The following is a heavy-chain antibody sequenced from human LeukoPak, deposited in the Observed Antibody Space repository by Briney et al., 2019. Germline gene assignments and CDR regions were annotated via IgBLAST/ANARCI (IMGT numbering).Heavy chain of an antibody. J-gene: IGHJ4*02. CDR1: GFTFSTYA. Sequence: PGRSLRLSCAASGFTFSTYAMHWVRQAPGKGLEWVAVISYDGSHKHYADSVKGRFTISRDNSKNTLYLQMNSLRAEDTAVYYCARGRVLVVAASNFIDYCGQGTLVTVSS. CDR3: ARGRVLVVAASNFIDY. V-gene: IGHV3-30*04. CDR2: ISYDGSHK. D-gene: IGHD2-15*01.